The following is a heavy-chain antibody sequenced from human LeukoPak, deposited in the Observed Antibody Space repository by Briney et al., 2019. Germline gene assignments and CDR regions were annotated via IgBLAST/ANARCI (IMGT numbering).Heavy chain of an antibody. CDR2: IYHSGST. CDR3: AKTTVVTPEIWFDP. Sequence: SETLSLTCAVSGGSISSGGYSWSWIRQPPGKGLEWIGYIYHSGSTYYNPSLKSRVTISVDTSKNQFSLKLSSVTAADTAVYYCAKTTVVTPEIWFDPWGQGTLVTVSS. D-gene: IGHD4-17*01. CDR1: GGSISSGGYS. J-gene: IGHJ5*02. V-gene: IGHV4-30-2*01.